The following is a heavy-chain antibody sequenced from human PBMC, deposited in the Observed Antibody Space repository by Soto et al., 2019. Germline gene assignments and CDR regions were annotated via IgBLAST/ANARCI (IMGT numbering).Heavy chain of an antibody. D-gene: IGHD1-26*01. V-gene: IGHV3-11*01. CDR1: GFTFSDYY. J-gene: IGHJ4*02. CDR2: ISSSGSTI. CDR3: GLHTGLRYSGCYPEI. Sequence: PGGSLRLSCAASGFTFSDYYMSWIRQAPGKWLEWVSYISSSGSTIYYADSVKGRFTISRDNAKNSLYLQMNSLRAEDTTVYCCGLHTGLRYSGCYPEIWRRGXLVTV.